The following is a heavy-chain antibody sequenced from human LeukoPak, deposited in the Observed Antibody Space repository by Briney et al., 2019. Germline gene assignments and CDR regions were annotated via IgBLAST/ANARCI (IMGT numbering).Heavy chain of an antibody. Sequence: ASVKVSCKASGYTFSSYGITWVRQAPGQGLEWVGWISAYDGNTKYAEKFQGRVTMTTDTSTSTAYVDLRSLRSDDTAVYYCVQASGSKYGPATSDYWGQGTLVIVSS. CDR3: VQASGSKYGPATSDY. J-gene: IGHJ4*02. CDR1: GYTFSSYG. D-gene: IGHD1-26*01. V-gene: IGHV1-18*01. CDR2: ISAYDGNT.